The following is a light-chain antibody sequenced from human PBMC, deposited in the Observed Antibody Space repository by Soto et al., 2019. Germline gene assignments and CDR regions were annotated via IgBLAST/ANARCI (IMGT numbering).Light chain of an antibody. Sequence: EIVMTQSPVTLSVSPGDRATLSCRASQSISRNLAWYQQKLGQAPRLLIYGASTRATGIAARFSGSGSGTEFTPTISRLEPEDFAVYYCQQYGSSGTFGQGTKVDIK. J-gene: IGKJ1*01. CDR2: GAS. V-gene: IGKV3-15*01. CDR3: QQYGSSGT. CDR1: QSISRN.